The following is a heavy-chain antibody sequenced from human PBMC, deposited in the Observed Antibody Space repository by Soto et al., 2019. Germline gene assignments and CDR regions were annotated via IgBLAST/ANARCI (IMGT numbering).Heavy chain of an antibody. V-gene: IGHV1-18*01. Sequence: ASAKVSCTASGYTLSSYGISWVRQAPGQGLEWMGWISAYNGNTNYAQKLQGRVTMTTDTSTSTAYMELRSLRSDDTAVYYCARVRCSEWQLFEFDYWGQGTLVTVSS. CDR3: ARVRCSEWQLFEFDY. D-gene: IGHD5-12*01. J-gene: IGHJ4*02. CDR1: GYTLSSYG. CDR2: ISAYNGNT.